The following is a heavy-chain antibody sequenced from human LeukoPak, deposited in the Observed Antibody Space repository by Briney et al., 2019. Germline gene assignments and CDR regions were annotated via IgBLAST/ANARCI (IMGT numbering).Heavy chain of an antibody. J-gene: IGHJ4*02. CDR3: VRELEGGLGDY. CDR1: GFTFSSYG. CDR2: MWYDGSNK. V-gene: IGHV3-33*07. Sequence: GGSLRLSGAASGFTFSSYGMYWVRQAPGKGLEWVAVMWYDGSNKYYADSVKGRFTISRDNSKNTLYLQMNSLRAEDTAVYYCVRELEGGLGDYWGQGTLVTVSS. D-gene: IGHD2-15*01.